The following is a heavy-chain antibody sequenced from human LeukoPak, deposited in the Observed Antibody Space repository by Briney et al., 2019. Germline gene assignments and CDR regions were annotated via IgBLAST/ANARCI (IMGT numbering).Heavy chain of an antibody. D-gene: IGHD3-22*01. CDR1: GYTFTSYD. V-gene: IGHV1-18*01. CDR2: ISTYNGNT. J-gene: IGHJ3*01. CDR3: ARDRYPSSGYYYEDTFQV. Sequence: ASVKVSCKASGYTFTSYDINWVRLAPGQGFEWMGWISTYNGNTKYAEKVQGRVTMTIDTSTSTAYMELRSLTSDDTAVYYCARDRYPSSGYYYEDTFQVWGQGTMTVSS.